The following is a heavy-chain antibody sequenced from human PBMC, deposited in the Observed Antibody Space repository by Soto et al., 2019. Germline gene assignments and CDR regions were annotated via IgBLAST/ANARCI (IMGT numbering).Heavy chain of an antibody. Sequence: GESLKISCHGSGYTFFSFWIVWVREVPGKGLEWVGRIDPGDSSATYSPTFQGHVTISADRSTRSAYLQWRSLRASDTAIYFCARRYCSRADCYSDSWGQGSLVTVSS. J-gene: IGHJ4*02. V-gene: IGHV5-10-1*01. CDR3: ARRYCSRADCYSDS. D-gene: IGHD2-2*01. CDR2: IDPGDSSA. CDR1: GYTFFSFW.